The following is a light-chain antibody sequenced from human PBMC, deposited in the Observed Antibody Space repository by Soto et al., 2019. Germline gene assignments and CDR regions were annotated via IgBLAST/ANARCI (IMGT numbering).Light chain of an antibody. CDR1: QSVSSN. V-gene: IGKV3-15*01. Sequence: EIVMTQSPATLSVSPGERATLSCRASQSVSSNLAWYQQKPGQAPRLLIYGASTRATGIPARFSGSGSGTEFTLTISSPQSEDFPVYYCQQYNNWWTFGQGTKVDIK. J-gene: IGKJ1*01. CDR3: QQYNNWWT. CDR2: GAS.